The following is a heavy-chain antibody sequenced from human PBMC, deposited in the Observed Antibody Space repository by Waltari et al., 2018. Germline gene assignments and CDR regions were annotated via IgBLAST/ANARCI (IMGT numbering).Heavy chain of an antibody. CDR3: ARFKRYSSGWYAGARGEPIDY. V-gene: IGHV4-34*01. D-gene: IGHD6-19*01. CDR2: INHSGST. CDR1: GGSFSGYY. J-gene: IGHJ4*02. Sequence: QVQLQQWGAGLLKPSETLSLTCAVYGGSFSGYYWSWIRQPPGKGLEWIGEINHSGSTNYNPSLKSRVTISVDTSKNQFSLKLSSVTAADTAVYYCARFKRYSSGWYAGARGEPIDYWGQGTLVTVSS.